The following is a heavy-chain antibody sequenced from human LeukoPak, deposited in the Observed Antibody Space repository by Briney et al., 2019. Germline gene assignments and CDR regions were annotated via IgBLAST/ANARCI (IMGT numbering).Heavy chain of an antibody. CDR2: ISSGGNTI. V-gene: IGHV3-48*03. Sequence: GGSLRLSCAASGFTFSSFEMNWVRQAPGKGLEWVSYISSGGNTIFYADSVKGRFTISRDNAKNSLYLQMNSLRAEDTALYYCVRGCSTTSCYYWYFDLWGRGTLVTVSS. J-gene: IGHJ2*01. D-gene: IGHD2-2*01. CDR1: GFTFSSFE. CDR3: VRGCSTTSCYYWYFDL.